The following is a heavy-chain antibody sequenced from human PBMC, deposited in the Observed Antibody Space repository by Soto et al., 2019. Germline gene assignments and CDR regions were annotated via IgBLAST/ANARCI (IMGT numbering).Heavy chain of an antibody. Sequence: SKTLSLTCTISGDSVSSTSAALPGIRQSPSGCLDWLGRTYYRSKWYNDYAVSVKSRITINPDTSKNQFSLQLNSVTPEDTAVYYCARGGVTFGVGSTSPEKRFWFDPWGQGTLV. J-gene: IGHJ5*02. D-gene: IGHD2-2*01. CDR3: ARGGVTFGVGSTSPEKRFWFDP. V-gene: IGHV6-1*01. CDR1: GDSVSSTSAA. CDR2: TYYRSKWYN.